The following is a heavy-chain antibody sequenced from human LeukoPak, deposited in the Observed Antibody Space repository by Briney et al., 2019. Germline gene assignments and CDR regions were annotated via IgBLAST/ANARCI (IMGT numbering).Heavy chain of an antibody. Sequence: GSSVKVSCKASGGTFNSSAISWVRQAPGQGLEWLGGIIPVFGTTFYAQKFQGRVTITADESTSTAYMELSSLRSEDTAVYYCARGGGLKPLGGWFDPWGQGTLVTVSS. CDR1: GGTFNSSA. CDR3: ARGGGLKPLGGWFDP. J-gene: IGHJ5*02. V-gene: IGHV1-69*01. CDR2: IIPVFGTT. D-gene: IGHD3-10*01.